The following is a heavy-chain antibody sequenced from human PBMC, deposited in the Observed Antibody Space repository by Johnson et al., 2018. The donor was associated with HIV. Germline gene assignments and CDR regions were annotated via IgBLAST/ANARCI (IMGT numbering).Heavy chain of an antibody. J-gene: IGHJ3*02. D-gene: IGHD2-15*01. CDR3: ARRNGDIHAFDM. V-gene: IGHV3-13*01. CDR1: GFTFSSYD. CDR2: IGTAGDT. Sequence: VQLVESGGGVVRPGGSLRLSCAASGFTFSSYDMHWVRQATGKGLEWVSAIGTAGDTYYPGSVTGRFTISRENAKNSLYLQMNSLRAGDTAVYYCARRNGDIHAFDMWGQGAMVTVSS.